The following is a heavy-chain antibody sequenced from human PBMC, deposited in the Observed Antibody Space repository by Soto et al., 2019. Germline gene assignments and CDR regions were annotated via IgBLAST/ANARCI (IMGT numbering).Heavy chain of an antibody. CDR1: GGTFSSYA. J-gene: IGHJ6*02. Sequence: GASVKVSCKASGGTFSSYAISWVRQAPGQGLEWMGGIIPIFGTANYAQKFQGRVTITADESTSTAYMELSSLRSEDTAVYYCARRPPEATISYYYYYYGMDVWGQGTTVTVSS. V-gene: IGHV1-69*13. D-gene: IGHD5-12*01. CDR3: ARRPPEATISYYYYYYGMDV. CDR2: IIPIFGTA.